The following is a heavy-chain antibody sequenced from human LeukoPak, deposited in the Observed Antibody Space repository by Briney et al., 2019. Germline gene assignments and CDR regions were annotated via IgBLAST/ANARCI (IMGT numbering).Heavy chain of an antibody. D-gene: IGHD3-10*01. Sequence: GASVKVSCKASGYTFTIYDINWVRQATGQGLEWMGWMNPNSGNTGYAQKFQGRVTMTRNTSISTAYMELSSLRSEDTAVYYCARGSYYGSGFLFDYWGQGTLVTVSS. CDR2: MNPNSGNT. CDR1: GYTFTIYD. V-gene: IGHV1-8*01. CDR3: ARGSYYGSGFLFDY. J-gene: IGHJ4*02.